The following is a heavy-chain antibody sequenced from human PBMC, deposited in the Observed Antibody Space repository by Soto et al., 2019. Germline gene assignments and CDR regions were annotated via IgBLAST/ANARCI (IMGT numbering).Heavy chain of an antibody. CDR3: ARDEEASEYSSSYFDY. CDR1: GFTFSSYA. J-gene: IGHJ4*02. V-gene: IGHV3-30*04. Sequence: GGSLRLSCAASGFTFSSYAMHWVRQAPGKGLEWVAVISYDGSNKYYADSVMGRFTISRDNSKNTLYLQMNSLRAEDTAVYYCARDEEASEYSSSYFDYWGQGTLVTVSS. D-gene: IGHD6-6*01. CDR2: ISYDGSNK.